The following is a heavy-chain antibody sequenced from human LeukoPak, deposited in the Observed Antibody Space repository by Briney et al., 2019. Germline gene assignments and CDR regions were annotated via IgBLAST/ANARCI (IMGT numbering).Heavy chain of an antibody. CDR1: GFTFSNYA. V-gene: IGHV3-30*02. D-gene: IGHD6-13*01. CDR2: IRYDGSNK. CDR3: AKERAAAGTGDY. Sequence: GGSLRLSCAASGFTFSNYAMSWVRQAPGKGLEWVAFIRYDGSNKYYADSVKGRFTISRDNSKNTLYLQMNSLRAEDTAVYYCAKERAAAGTGDYWGQGTLVTVPS. J-gene: IGHJ4*02.